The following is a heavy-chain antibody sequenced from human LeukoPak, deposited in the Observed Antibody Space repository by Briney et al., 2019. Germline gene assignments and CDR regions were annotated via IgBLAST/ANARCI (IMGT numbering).Heavy chain of an antibody. CDR1: GFTFDDYA. CDR3: AKGPNSSGWYYFDY. D-gene: IGHD6-19*01. V-gene: IGHV3-9*01. CDR2: ISWNSGSI. J-gene: IGHJ4*02. Sequence: PGGSLRLSCAASGFTFDDYAMHWVRQAPGKGLEWVSGISWNSGSIGYADSVKGRFTISRDNAKNSLYLQMNSLRAEDTALYYCAKGPNSSGWYYFDYWGQGTLVTVSS.